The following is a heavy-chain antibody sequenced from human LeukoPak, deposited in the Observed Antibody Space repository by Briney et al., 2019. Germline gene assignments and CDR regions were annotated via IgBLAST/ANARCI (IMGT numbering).Heavy chain of an antibody. D-gene: IGHD5-18*01. CDR2: ISWNSGSI. V-gene: IGHV3-9*03. Sequence: GGSLRLSCAASGFTFDDYAMHWVRQAPGKGLEWVSGISWNSGSIGYADSVKGRFTISRDNAKNSLYLQMNSLRAEDMALYYCAKDSNSLRFDAFDIWGQGTMVTVSS. CDR1: GFTFDDYA. J-gene: IGHJ3*02. CDR3: AKDSNSLRFDAFDI.